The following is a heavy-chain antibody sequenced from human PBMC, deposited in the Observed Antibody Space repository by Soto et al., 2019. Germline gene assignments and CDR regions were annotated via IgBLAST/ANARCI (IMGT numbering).Heavy chain of an antibody. CDR3: ARAGDYYDSSGYYETRAHWFDP. J-gene: IGHJ5*02. V-gene: IGHV1-69*13. D-gene: IGHD3-22*01. CDR2: IIPIFGTA. CDR1: GGTFSSYA. Sequence: SVKVSCKASGGTFSSYAISWVRQAPGQGLEWMGGIIPIFGTANYAQKFQGRVTITADESTSTAYMELSSLRSEDTAVYYCARAGDYYDSSGYYETRAHWFDPWGQGTLVTVS.